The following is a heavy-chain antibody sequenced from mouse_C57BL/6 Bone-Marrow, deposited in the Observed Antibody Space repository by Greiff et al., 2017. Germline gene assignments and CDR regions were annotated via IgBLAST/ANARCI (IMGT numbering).Heavy chain of an antibody. CDR2: ISGGGGNT. V-gene: IGHV5-9*01. D-gene: IGHD1-1*01. Sequence: VKLVESGGGLVKPGGSLKLFCAASGLTFSSHTMSWVRQTPEKRLEWVATISGGGGNTYYPDSVQGRFTIARVNVQNPLYLQVRSLRSEDTALYYCARLHYGSSYGFAYWGQGTLVTVSA. J-gene: IGHJ3*01. CDR3: ARLHYGSSYGFAY. CDR1: GLTFSSHT.